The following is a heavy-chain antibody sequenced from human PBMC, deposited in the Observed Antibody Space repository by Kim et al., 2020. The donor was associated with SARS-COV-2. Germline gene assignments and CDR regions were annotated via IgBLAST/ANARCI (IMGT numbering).Heavy chain of an antibody. CDR1: GFTFGNYG. V-gene: IGHV3-30*02. CDR3: TKRGATTGTMYYYGLDV. J-gene: IGHJ6*02. D-gene: IGHD6-13*01. Sequence: GGSLRLSCAASGFTFGNYGGHWVRQAPGKGLEWVAFISHDGSQAYYRDSVKGRFMISRDNLKNTMFLEMNRLGAEDTGVYYCTKRGATTGTMYYYGLDVWRQGTTVTFSS. CDR2: ISHDGSQA.